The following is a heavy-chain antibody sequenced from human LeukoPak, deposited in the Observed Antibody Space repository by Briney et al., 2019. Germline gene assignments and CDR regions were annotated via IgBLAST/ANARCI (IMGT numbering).Heavy chain of an antibody. CDR1: GYTFTSYY. D-gene: IGHD3-3*01. V-gene: IGHV1-46*01. CDR2: INPSGGST. J-gene: IGHJ5*02. CDR3: ARDGAGITIFGNWFDP. Sequence: GASVTVSCKASGYTFTSYYMHWVRQAPGQGLEWMGIINPSGGSTSYAQKFQGRVTMTRDTSTSTVYMELSSLRSEDTAVYYCARDGAGITIFGNWFDPWGQGTLVTVSS.